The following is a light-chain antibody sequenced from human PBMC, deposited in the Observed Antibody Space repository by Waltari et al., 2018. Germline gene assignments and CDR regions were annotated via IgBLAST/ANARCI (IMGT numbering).Light chain of an antibody. V-gene: IGKV3-20*01. CDR3: QQYGSSPFT. J-gene: IGKJ4*01. CDR2: GAS. CDR1: QSVSSSY. Sequence: EIVLTQSPGTLSLSPGERATLSCTASQSVSSSYLAWYQQKPGQTARLLLYGASSRVTGIPERFSGSGSGTDFTLTISRLEPEDVAVYYCQQYGSSPFTFGGGTKVEIK.